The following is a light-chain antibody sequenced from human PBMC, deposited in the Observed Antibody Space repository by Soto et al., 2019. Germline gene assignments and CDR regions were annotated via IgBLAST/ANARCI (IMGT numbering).Light chain of an antibody. J-gene: IGKJ1*01. V-gene: IGKV3D-20*02. CDR1: QSVSSNY. CDR2: ATS. Sequence: EIVLAYSQGTISLCRERGSIPAVAASQSVSSNYLAWYQQMPGQAPRLLIYATSSRATGIPGRFSGSGYGTDFNLTISSLEPEDFAVYYCRPRSNWPRTFGQGTKVDIK. CDR3: RPRSNWPRT.